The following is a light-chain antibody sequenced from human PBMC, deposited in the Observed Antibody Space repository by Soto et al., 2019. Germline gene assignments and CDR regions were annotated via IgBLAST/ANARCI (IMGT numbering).Light chain of an antibody. Sequence: DIQLTQSPSFLSASVGDRVTITCRASQGINNYLGWYQQKPGKAPKLLIYAASTLQSGVPSRFSGSGSGTEFTLTIISLQPEDFATYYCQQLNSYPITCGPGTKVDI. V-gene: IGKV1-9*01. CDR1: QGINNY. J-gene: IGKJ3*01. CDR3: QQLNSYPIT. CDR2: AAS.